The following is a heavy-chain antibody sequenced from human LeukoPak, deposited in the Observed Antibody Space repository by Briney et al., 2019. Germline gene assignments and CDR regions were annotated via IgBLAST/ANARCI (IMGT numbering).Heavy chain of an antibody. CDR1: GGSISSYY. V-gene: IGHV4-59*08. CDR3: ASSPPLYDSSGYYGY. CDR2: SYYSGST. Sequence: PSETLSLTCTVSGGSISSYYWSWILQPPGPGLEWIGYSYYSGSTNYHPSLKSRVTISVDTSKNQFSLKLSSVTAADTAVYYCASSPPLYDSSGYYGYWGQGTLVTVSS. D-gene: IGHD3-22*01. J-gene: IGHJ4*02.